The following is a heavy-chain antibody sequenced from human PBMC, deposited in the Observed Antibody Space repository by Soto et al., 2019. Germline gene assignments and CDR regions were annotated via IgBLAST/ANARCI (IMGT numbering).Heavy chain of an antibody. CDR2: IIPILGIA. J-gene: IGHJ4*02. CDR1: GGTFSSYT. Sequence: QVQLVQSGAEVKKPGSSVKVSCKASGGTFSSYTISWVRQAPGQGLEWMGRIIPILGIANYAQKFQGRVTITADKSTSTAYMELSSLRSEDTAVYYCARSQPNRYCRGGSCYSYDYWGQGTLVTVSS. CDR3: ARSQPNRYCRGGSCYSYDY. V-gene: IGHV1-69*02. D-gene: IGHD2-15*01.